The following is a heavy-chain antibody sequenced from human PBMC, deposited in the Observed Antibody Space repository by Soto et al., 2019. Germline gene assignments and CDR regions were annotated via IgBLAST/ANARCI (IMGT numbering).Heavy chain of an antibody. Sequence: QITLKESGPTLVKPTQTLTLTCTFSEFSVSTEGVGVGWIRQPPGKALECLGIIYWDDDKRYRPSLNSRHTSTKDTSKNQVLITMTNMDPVDTATYYCVYTTGDGFFDYWGQGALVTVSS. CDR3: VYTTGDGFFDY. D-gene: IGHD7-27*01. CDR2: IYWDDDK. V-gene: IGHV2-5*02. CDR1: EFSVSTEGVG. J-gene: IGHJ4*02.